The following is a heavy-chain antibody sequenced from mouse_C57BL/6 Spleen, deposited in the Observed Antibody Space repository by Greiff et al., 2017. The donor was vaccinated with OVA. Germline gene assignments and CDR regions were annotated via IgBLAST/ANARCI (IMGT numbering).Heavy chain of an antibody. CDR1: GYTFTSYW. J-gene: IGHJ4*01. V-gene: IGHV1-53*01. D-gene: IGHD1-1*01. CDR3: ARGGLTVVARDAMDY. Sequence: QVQLKQPGTELVKPGASVKLSCKASGYTFTSYWMHWVKQRPGQGLEWIGNINPSNGGTNYNEKFKSKATLTVDTSSSTAYMQLSSLTSEDSAVYYCARGGLTVVARDAMDYWGQGTSVTVSS. CDR2: INPSNGGT.